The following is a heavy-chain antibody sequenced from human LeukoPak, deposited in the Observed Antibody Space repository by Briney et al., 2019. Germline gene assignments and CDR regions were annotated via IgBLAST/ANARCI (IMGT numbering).Heavy chain of an antibody. CDR3: AKDRLTYYYYGMDV. J-gene: IGHJ6*02. D-gene: IGHD2-15*01. CDR2: ITTRSSYM. V-gene: IGHV3-21*01. Sequence: GGSLRLSCAASGVTLSSYAMSWARQAPGKGLEWVACITTRSSYMYYADSVKGRFTISRDNAKNSLYLQMNSLRAEDTAVYYCAKDRLTYYYYGMDVWGQGTTVTVSS. CDR1: GVTLSSYA.